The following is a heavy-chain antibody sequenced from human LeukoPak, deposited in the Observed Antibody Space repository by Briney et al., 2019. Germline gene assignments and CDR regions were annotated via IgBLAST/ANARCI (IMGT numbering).Heavy chain of an antibody. V-gene: IGHV3-48*04. CDR3: ARGSTVTTTSFDY. Sequence: QAGGSLRLSCAASGFTFSSYGMNWVRQAPGKGLEWVSYISSSGSTIYYADSVKGRFTISRDNAKNSLYLQMNSLRAEDTAVYYCARGSTVTTTSFDYWGQGTLVTVSS. CDR2: ISSSGSTI. CDR1: GFTFSSYG. D-gene: IGHD4-17*01. J-gene: IGHJ4*02.